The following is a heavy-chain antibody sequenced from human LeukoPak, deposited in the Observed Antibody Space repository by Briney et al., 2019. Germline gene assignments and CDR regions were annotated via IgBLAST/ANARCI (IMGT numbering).Heavy chain of an antibody. D-gene: IGHD6-19*01. Sequence: SETLSLTCTVSGGSVSSFTYYWGWIRQPPGKGLEWIGSIYHSGSTYYNPSLKSRVTISVDTSKNKFSLKLSSVTAADTAVYYCARLRPETQESGIITVAGGDFCDYWGQGTLVTVSS. J-gene: IGHJ4*02. V-gene: IGHV4-39*01. CDR2: IYHSGST. CDR1: GGSVSSFTYY. CDR3: ARLRPETQESGIITVAGGDFCDY.